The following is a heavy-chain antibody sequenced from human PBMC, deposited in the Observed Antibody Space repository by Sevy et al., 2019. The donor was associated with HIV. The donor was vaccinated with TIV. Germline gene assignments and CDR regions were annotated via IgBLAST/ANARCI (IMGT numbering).Heavy chain of an antibody. D-gene: IGHD2-15*01. J-gene: IGHJ4*02. V-gene: IGHV3-21*01. CDR2: MTSSGSYI. CDR1: GFTFSTST. CDR3: VRDGWNY. Sequence: GGSLRLSCAASGFTFSTSTMNWVRQAPGKGLEWVSLMTSSGSYILYADSVKGRFTISRDKAKNSVFLQMNSLRVEDRAVYYCVRDGWNYWGQGTLVTVSS.